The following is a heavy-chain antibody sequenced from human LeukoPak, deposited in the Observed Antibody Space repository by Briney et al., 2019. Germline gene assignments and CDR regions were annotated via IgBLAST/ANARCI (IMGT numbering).Heavy chain of an antibody. CDR2: IRYDGSNK. CDR1: GFTFSSYG. D-gene: IGHD5-12*01. CDR3: AKEVDIVATMGFDAFDI. J-gene: IGHJ3*02. Sequence: PGGSLRLSCAASGFTFSSYGIHWVRQAPGKGLEWVAFIRYDGSNKYYADSVKGRFTISRDNSKNTLYLQMNSLRAEDTAVYYCAKEVDIVATMGFDAFDIWGQGTMVTVSS. V-gene: IGHV3-30*02.